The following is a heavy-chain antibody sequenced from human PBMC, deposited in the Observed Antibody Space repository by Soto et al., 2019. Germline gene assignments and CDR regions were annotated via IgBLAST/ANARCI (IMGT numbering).Heavy chain of an antibody. CDR3: ARALYCSGGSCYTSSGARQDYYYMDV. J-gene: IGHJ6*03. V-gene: IGHV4-34*01. Sequence: SETLSLTCAVYGGSFSGYYWSWIRQPPGKGLEWIGEINHSGSTNYNPSLKSRVTISVDTSKNQFSLKLSSVTAADTAVYYCARALYCSGGSCYTSSGARQDYYYMDVWGKGTAVTVSS. CDR2: INHSGST. D-gene: IGHD2-15*01. CDR1: GGSFSGYY.